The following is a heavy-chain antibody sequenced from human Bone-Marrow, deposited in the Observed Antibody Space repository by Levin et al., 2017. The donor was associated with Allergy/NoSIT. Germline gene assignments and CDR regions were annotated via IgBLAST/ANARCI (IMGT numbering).Heavy chain of an antibody. CDR2: INHSGST. Sequence: SETLSLTCAVYGGSFSGYYWSWIRQPPGKGLEWIGEINHSGSTNYNPSLKSRVTISVDTSKNQFSLKLSSVTAADTAVYYCARGGNSGYDSVPINRWFDPWGQGTLVTVSS. CDR1: GGSFSGYY. CDR3: ARGGNSGYDSVPINRWFDP. J-gene: IGHJ5*02. V-gene: IGHV4-34*01. D-gene: IGHD5-12*01.